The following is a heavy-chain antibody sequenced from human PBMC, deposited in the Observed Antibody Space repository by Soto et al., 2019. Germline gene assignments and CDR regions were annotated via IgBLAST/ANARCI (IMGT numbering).Heavy chain of an antibody. CDR2: ISSNNGKT. D-gene: IGHD5-18*01. V-gene: IGHV1-18*04. J-gene: IGHJ4*02. Sequence: QVNLVQSGAEVKKPGASVNVSCKASGYPFTSYGINWVRQAPGQGLEWMGWISSNNGKTDFAQKFQGRVTMTTDTSTNTADMELRGLRSDDTAVYYCTRDGGYSRGCDFWGQGALGTVSS. CDR3: TRDGGYSRGCDF. CDR1: GYPFTSYG.